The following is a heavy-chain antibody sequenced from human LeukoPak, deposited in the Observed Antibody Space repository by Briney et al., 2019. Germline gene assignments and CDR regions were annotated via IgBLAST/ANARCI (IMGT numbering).Heavy chain of an antibody. V-gene: IGHV4-39*07. CDR1: GGSISSSSYY. CDR3: ARDPGYCSGSSCYGLGPEGY. CDR2: IYYSGST. Sequence: PSETLSLTCTVSGGSISSSSYYWGWIRQPPGQGLEWIGSIYYSGSTYYNPSLKSRVTISIDTSKNQFSLRLSSVTAADTAVYYCARDPGYCSGSSCYGLGPEGYWGQGTLVTVSS. J-gene: IGHJ4*02. D-gene: IGHD2-15*01.